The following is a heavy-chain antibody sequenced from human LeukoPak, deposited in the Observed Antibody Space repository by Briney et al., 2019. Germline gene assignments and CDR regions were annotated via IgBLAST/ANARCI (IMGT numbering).Heavy chain of an antibody. CDR1: GFTFSRFG. J-gene: IGHJ4*02. V-gene: IGHV3-48*02. D-gene: IGHD2-15*01. CDR2: ISSSSSNNI. Sequence: PGESLRLSCAASGFTFSRFGMNWVRQAPGKGLEWVSYISSSSSNNIYYADSVKGRFTISRDNVKNSLYLQMNSLRDEDTAVYYCAQKGGADNWGQGTLVTVSS. CDR3: AQKGGADN.